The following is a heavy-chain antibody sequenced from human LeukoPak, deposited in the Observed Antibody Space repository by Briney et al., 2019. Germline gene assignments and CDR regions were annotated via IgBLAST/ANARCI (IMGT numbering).Heavy chain of an antibody. CDR1: GGSISSHY. CDR2: IYYSGST. Sequence: SKTLSLTCTVSGGSISSHYWSWIRQPPGKGLEWIGYIYYSGSTNYNPSLRSRVTISVDTSKNQFSLKLSSVTAADTAVYYCARDAARGSSLFDYWGQGTLVTVSS. J-gene: IGHJ4*02. V-gene: IGHV4-59*11. D-gene: IGHD6-13*01. CDR3: ARDAARGSSLFDY.